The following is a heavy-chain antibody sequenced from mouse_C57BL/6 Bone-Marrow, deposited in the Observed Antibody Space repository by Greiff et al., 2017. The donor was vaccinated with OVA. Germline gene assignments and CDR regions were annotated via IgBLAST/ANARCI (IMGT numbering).Heavy chain of an antibody. J-gene: IGHJ3*01. Sequence: VQLKQSGPVLVKPGASVKMSCKASGYTFTDYYMNWVKQSHGKSLEWIGVINPYNGGTSYNQKFKGKATLTVDKSSSTAYMELNSLTSEDSAVYYCARSIEGFAYWGQGTLVTVSA. CDR2: INPYNGGT. CDR3: ARSIEGFAY. V-gene: IGHV1-19*01. CDR1: GYTFTDYY.